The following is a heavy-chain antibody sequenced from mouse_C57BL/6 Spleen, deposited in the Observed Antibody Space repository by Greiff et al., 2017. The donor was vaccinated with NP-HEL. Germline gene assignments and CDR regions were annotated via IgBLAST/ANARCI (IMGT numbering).Heavy chain of an antibody. J-gene: IGHJ3*01. Sequence: VQLQQSGPGLVQPSQSLSITCTVSGFSLTSSGVHWVRQSPGKGLEWLGVIWRGGRTDYNAAFLSRLSITNDTTTSQVFFKMNSQQADDTAIYYCAKNSQGGFAYWGQGTLVTVSA. CDR1: GFSLTSSG. CDR3: AKNSQGGFAY. V-gene: IGHV2-5*01. CDR2: IWRGGRT.